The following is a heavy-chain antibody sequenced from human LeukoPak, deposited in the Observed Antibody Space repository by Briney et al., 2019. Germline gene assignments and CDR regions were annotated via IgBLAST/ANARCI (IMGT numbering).Heavy chain of an antibody. V-gene: IGHV1-18*01. J-gene: IGHJ4*02. D-gene: IGHD3-10*01. CDR1: GYTFTSYG. CDR3: ARDADGSRTLLDY. CDR2: INADNGNT. Sequence: GASVKVSCKASGYTFTSYGISWVRQAPGQGLEWTGWINADNGNTRYAQKLQGRVTMTTDTSTTTAYMDLRSLRSDDTAVYYCARDADGSRTLLDYWGQGTLVTVSS.